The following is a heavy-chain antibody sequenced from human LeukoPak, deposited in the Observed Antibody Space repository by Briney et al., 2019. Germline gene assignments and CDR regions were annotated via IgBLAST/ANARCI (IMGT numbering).Heavy chain of an antibody. D-gene: IGHD6-19*01. CDR3: ARAERGVAGTTPFGH. V-gene: IGHV1-46*01. J-gene: IGHJ4*02. Sequence: ASVKVSCRASGYTFTSYYMHWVRQAPGQGLEWMGIINPSGGSTSYAQKFQGRVTMTRDTSTSTVYMELSSLRSEDTAVYYCARAERGVAGTTPFGHWGQGTLVTVSS. CDR2: INPSGGST. CDR1: GYTFTSYY.